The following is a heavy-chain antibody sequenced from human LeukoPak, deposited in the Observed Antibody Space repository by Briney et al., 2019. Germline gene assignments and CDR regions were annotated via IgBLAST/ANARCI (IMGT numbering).Heavy chain of an antibody. D-gene: IGHD3-16*01. J-gene: IGHJ6*03. CDR2: ITSSSSFI. Sequence: GGSLRLSCAASGFTFSSYTMNWVRQAPGKGLEWVSSITSSSSFIYYADSLKGRFTISRDNAKNSLYLQMNSLRAEDTAVYYCARDYTQYYYYYYMDVWGKGTTVTVSS. CDR1: GFTFSSYT. CDR3: ARDYTQYYYYYYMDV. V-gene: IGHV3-21*01.